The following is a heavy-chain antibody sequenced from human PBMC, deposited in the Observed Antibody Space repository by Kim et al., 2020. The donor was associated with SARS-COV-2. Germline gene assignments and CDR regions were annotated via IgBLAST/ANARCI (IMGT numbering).Heavy chain of an antibody. Sequence: ASVKVSCKASGYTFSSYYMHWVRQAPGQGLEWMGIINPSGGSTSYAQKFQGRVTMTRDTSTSTVYMELSSLRSEDTAVYYCARTPLDGYSSGWYYFDYWGQGTLVTVSS. CDR3: ARTPLDGYSSGWYYFDY. J-gene: IGHJ4*02. CDR2: INPSGGST. V-gene: IGHV1-46*01. D-gene: IGHD6-19*01. CDR1: GYTFSSYY.